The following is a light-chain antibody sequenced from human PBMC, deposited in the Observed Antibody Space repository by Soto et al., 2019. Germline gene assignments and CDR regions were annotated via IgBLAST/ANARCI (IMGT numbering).Light chain of an antibody. CDR2: NND. CDR1: NSNIGNNY. CDR3: GTWDTGLSAGV. V-gene: IGLV1-51*01. J-gene: IGLJ2*01. Sequence: QSVLTQPPSVSAAPGQKVTISCSGSNSNIGNNYVSWYQQVPGTAPKLLIYNNDKRPSGIPDRFSGSWSGTSATLGITGLQTGDEADYYCGTWDTGLSAGVFGVGTQLTVL.